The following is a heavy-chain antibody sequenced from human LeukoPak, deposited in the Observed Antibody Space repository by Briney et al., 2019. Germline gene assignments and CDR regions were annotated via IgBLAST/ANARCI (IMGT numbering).Heavy chain of an antibody. J-gene: IGHJ3*02. D-gene: IGHD3-10*01. Sequence: SETLSLTCTVSGGSISSGSYYWSWIRQPAGKGLEWIGRIYTSGSTNYNPSLKSRVTISLNTSKNQFSLKLSSVTAADTAVYYCARVVITMVRGVIIWGAFDIWGQGTMVTVSS. CDR2: IYTSGST. V-gene: IGHV4-61*02. CDR3: ARVVITMVRGVIIWGAFDI. CDR1: GGSISSGSYY.